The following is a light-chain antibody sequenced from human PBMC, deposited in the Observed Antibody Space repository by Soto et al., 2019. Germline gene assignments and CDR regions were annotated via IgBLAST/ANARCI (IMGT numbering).Light chain of an antibody. CDR2: GAS. J-gene: IGKJ1*01. CDR3: QQYNNWPAT. Sequence: EIVLTQSPATLSVSPGQRATLACRASQSISRNLAWYQQKPGQAPRLLIYGASTRATGIPARFSGSGSGTEFTLTISSLQSEDFAVYCCQQYNNWPATFGQGTKVDIK. CDR1: QSISRN. V-gene: IGKV3-15*01.